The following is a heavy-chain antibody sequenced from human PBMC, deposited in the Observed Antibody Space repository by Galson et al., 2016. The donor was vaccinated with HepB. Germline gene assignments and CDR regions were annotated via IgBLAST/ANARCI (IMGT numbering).Heavy chain of an antibody. V-gene: IGHV4-59*01. J-gene: IGHJ2*01. CDR3: ARPFGGPPGGEHWYFDL. D-gene: IGHD4-23*01. CDR2: IYYSGST. Sequence: SETLSLTCTVSGGSISSYYWSWIRQPPGKGLEWIGYIYYSGSTNYNPSLKSRVTISVDTSKNQFSLKLSSVTAADTAADYCARPFGGPPGGEHWYFDLWGRGTLVTVSS. CDR1: GGSISSYY.